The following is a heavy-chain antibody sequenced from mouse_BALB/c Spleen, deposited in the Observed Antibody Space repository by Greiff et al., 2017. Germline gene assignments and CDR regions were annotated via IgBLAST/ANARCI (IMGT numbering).Heavy chain of an antibody. CDR2: ISYDGSN. J-gene: IGHJ4*01. D-gene: IGHD2-14*01. CDR3: ARDRYEGDYYAMDY. V-gene: IGHV3-6*02. CDR1: GYSITSGYY. Sequence: DVKLQESGPGLVKPSQSLSLTCSVTGYSITSGYYWNWIRQFPGNKLEWMGYISYDGSNNYNPSLKNRISITRDTSKNQFFLKLNSVTTEDTATYYCARDRYEGDYYAMDYWGQGTSVTVSS.